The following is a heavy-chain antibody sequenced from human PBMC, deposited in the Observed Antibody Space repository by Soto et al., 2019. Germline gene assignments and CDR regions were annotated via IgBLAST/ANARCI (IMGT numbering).Heavy chain of an antibody. D-gene: IGHD2-2*01. Sequence: APVQVSCKASGYILASSGSSRVRQAPGQGLEWMGWISAYNGNTNYAQKLQGRVTMTTDTSTSTAYMELRSLRSDDTAVYYCARDTSNYFDYWGQGTLVTVSS. CDR3: ARDTSNYFDY. J-gene: IGHJ4*02. V-gene: IGHV1-18*01. CDR2: ISAYNGNT. CDR1: GYILASSG.